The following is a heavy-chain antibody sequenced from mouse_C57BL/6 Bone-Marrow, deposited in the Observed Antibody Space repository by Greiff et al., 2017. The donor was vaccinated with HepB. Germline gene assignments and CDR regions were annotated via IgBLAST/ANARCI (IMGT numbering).Heavy chain of an antibody. CDR3: ARSFYYGNDYAMDY. V-gene: IGHV5-17*01. J-gene: IGHJ4*01. CDR2: ISSGSSTI. Sequence: DVKLQESGGGLVKPGGSLKLSCAASGFTFSDYGMHWVRQAPEKGLEWVAYISSGSSTIYYADTVKGRFTISRDNAKNTLFLQMTSLRSEDTAMYYCARSFYYGNDYAMDYWGQGTSVTVSS. CDR1: GFTFSDYG. D-gene: IGHD2-1*01.